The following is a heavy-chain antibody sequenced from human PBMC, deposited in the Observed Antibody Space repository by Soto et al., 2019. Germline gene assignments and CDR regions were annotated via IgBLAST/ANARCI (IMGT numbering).Heavy chain of an antibody. D-gene: IGHD2-21*02. CDR1: GASFSTSA. CDR3: ARGRVTSHYILDM. CDR2: IIPLFGTA. V-gene: IGHV1-69*01. Sequence: QVQLVQSGADVKKPGSSLKVSCKASGASFSTSAISWVRQAPGQGLEWMGGIIPLFGTANYAQKFQGRVTITADGFTSTVYMELSSLRSDDTAVYFCARGRVTSHYILDMWGQGTLVTVSS. J-gene: IGHJ3*02.